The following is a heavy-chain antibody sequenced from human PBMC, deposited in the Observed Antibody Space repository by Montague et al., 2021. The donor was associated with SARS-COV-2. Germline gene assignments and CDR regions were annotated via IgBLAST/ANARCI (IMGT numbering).Heavy chain of an antibody. J-gene: IGHJ4*02. CDR2: ISESGRT. V-gene: IGHV4-4*02. Sequence: SETLSLTCAVSGGSISISNWWSWVRQPPGKGLEWIGEISESGRTNYNPSLESRVTISVDKSKKHFSLNLSSVTAADTAVYYCARVGGYVNRPPLWGQGTLVTVSS. CDR3: ARVGGYVNRPPL. D-gene: IGHD4-23*01. CDR1: GGSISISNW.